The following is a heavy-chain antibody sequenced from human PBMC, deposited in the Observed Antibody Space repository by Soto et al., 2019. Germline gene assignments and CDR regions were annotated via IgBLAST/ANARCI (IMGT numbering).Heavy chain of an antibody. CDR2: IYYSGST. CDR1: GGSISSGGYY. Sequence: PSETLSLTCTVSGGSISSGGYYWSWIRQHPGKGLEWIGYIYYSGSTYYNPSLKSRVTISVDTSKNQFSLKLSSVTAADTAVYYCARMGLLYSYDSSGYTGAFDIWGQGTMVTVSS. V-gene: IGHV4-31*03. D-gene: IGHD3-22*01. J-gene: IGHJ3*02. CDR3: ARMGLLYSYDSSGYTGAFDI.